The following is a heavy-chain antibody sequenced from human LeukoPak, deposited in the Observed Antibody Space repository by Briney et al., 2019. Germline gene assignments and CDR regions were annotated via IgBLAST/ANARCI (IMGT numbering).Heavy chain of an antibody. J-gene: IGHJ4*02. CDR3: ARDRASAYNLDY. CDR1: GFTFSYSW. Sequence: GGSLRLSCAASGFTFSYSWMSWVRQAPGKGLEWVANIKHDGSEKYYVDSVKGRFTISKDNAKNSLYLQMDSPRAEDTAMYYCARDRASAYNLDYWGQGTLVTVSS. D-gene: IGHD5-12*01. V-gene: IGHV3-7*01. CDR2: IKHDGSEK.